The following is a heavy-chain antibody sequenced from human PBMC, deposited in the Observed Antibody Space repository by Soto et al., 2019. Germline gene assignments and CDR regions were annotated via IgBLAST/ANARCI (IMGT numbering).Heavy chain of an antibody. CDR2: ISSSGSYT. V-gene: IGHV3-21*01. Sequence: GGSLRLSCVASGFTLSSNSMTWVRQAPGKGLEWVASISSSGSYTHYADSVKGRFTISRDNANKSLYLQMNSLRAEDTAVYYCAREVAGGSYFWGQGTLVTVSS. J-gene: IGHJ4*02. D-gene: IGHD3-10*01. CDR1: GFTLSSNS. CDR3: AREVAGGSYF.